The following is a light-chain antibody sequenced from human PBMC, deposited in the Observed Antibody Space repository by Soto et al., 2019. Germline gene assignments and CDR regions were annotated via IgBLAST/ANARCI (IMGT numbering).Light chain of an antibody. CDR2: GAS. CDR1: QSVSSN. Sequence: EIVMTQSPATLSVSPGERATLSCRASQSVSSNLAWYQQKPGQAPRLLIYGASTRATGIPARISGSGSGTEFTLTISSLQSEDFAVYYCQQYNDWPLSLGGGTKVEIK. CDR3: QQYNDWPLS. V-gene: IGKV3-15*01. J-gene: IGKJ4*01.